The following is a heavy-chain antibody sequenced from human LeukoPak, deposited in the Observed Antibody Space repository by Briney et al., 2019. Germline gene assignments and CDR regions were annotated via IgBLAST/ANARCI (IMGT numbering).Heavy chain of an antibody. D-gene: IGHD3-22*01. CDR2: ISYDESNK. J-gene: IGHJ4*02. CDR1: GFTFSSYA. Sequence: GGSLRLSCAASGFTFSSYAMHWVRQAPGKGLEWVAVISYDESNKYYADSVKGRFTISRDNSKNTLYLQMNSLRAEDTAVYYCTTDGEDDSSGFYSDYWGQGTLVTVSS. V-gene: IGHV3-30*04. CDR3: TTDGEDDSSGFYSDY.